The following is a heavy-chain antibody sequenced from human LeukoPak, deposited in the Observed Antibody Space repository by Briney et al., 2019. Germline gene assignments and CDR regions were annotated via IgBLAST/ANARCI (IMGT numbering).Heavy chain of an antibody. V-gene: IGHV1-69*13. CDR2: IIPIFGTA. Sequence: SVKVSCKASGGTFSSYAISWVRQAPGQGLEWMGGIIPIFGTANYAQEFQGRVTITADESTSTAYMELSSLRSEDTAVYYCARGYCSSTSCYFGADSFDPWGQGTLVTVSS. CDR3: ARGYCSSTSCYFGADSFDP. D-gene: IGHD2-2*01. J-gene: IGHJ5*02. CDR1: GGTFSSYA.